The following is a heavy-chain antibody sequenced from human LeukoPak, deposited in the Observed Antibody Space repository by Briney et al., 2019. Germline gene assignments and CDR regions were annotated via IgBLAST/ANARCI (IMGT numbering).Heavy chain of an antibody. CDR2: IIPILGIA. J-gene: IGHJ3*02. CDR1: GGTFSSYA. V-gene: IGHV1-69*04. D-gene: IGHD6-19*01. Sequence: GASVKVSCKASGGTFSSYAISWVRQAPGQGLEWMGRIIPILGIANYAQKFQGRVTITADKSTSTAYMELSSLRSEDTAVYYCASAPGIAVAGSDAFDIWGQGTMVTVSS. CDR3: ASAPGIAVAGSDAFDI.